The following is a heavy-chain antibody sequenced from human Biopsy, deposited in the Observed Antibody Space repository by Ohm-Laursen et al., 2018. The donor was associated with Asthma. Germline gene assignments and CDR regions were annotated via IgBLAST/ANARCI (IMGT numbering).Heavy chain of an antibody. CDR1: GFSFDDCA. V-gene: IGHV3-9*01. Sequence: SLRLSCTASGFSFDDCAMHWVRQAPGKGLEWVSSISWNSGNIDYAVSVKGRFTISRDNAKNSLYLQMQSLRPEDTAFYYCAKSADYYDSTDYLDFWGRGTLITVSS. CDR2: ISWNSGNI. D-gene: IGHD3-22*01. J-gene: IGHJ4*01. CDR3: AKSADYYDSTDYLDF.